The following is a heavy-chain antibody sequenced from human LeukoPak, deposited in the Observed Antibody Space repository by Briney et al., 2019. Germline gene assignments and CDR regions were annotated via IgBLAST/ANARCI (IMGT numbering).Heavy chain of an antibody. CDR3: ARVTGYMIEDHFDY. J-gene: IGHJ4*02. V-gene: IGHV4-39*07. CDR2: IYYSGST. CDR1: VGSISSSSYY. D-gene: IGHD3-22*01. Sequence: PSETLSLTCTVSVGSISSSSYYWGWIRQPPGKGLEWIGSIYYSGSTYYNPSLKSRVTISVDTSKNQFSLKLSSVTAADADVYYCARVTGYMIEDHFDYWGQGNLITVSS.